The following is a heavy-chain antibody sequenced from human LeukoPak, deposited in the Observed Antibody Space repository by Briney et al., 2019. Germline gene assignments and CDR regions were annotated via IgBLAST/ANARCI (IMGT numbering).Heavy chain of an antibody. D-gene: IGHD1-26*01. CDR1: GFSFSSYW. CDR3: VPGSH. CDR2: IKQDGSEK. V-gene: IGHV3-7*02. Sequence: PGGSLRLSCAAPGFSFSSYWMNWVRQAPGKGLEWVANIKQDGSEKYYVDSVKGRFTISRDNAKNSLYLQMNSLRAEDTAVYYCVPGSHWGQGILVTVSS. J-gene: IGHJ4*02.